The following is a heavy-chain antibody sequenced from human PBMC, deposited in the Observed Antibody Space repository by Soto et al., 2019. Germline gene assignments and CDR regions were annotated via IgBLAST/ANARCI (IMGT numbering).Heavy chain of an antibody. CDR2: IYYSGST. CDR1: GGSISSSSYY. J-gene: IGHJ5*02. CDR3: ARHHRRGPNWFDP. D-gene: IGHD3-10*01. Sequence: QLQLQESGPGLVKPSETLSLTCTVSGGSISSSSYYWGWIRQPPGKGLEWIGSIYYSGSTYYNPSLKSRVTISVDTSKNQFSLKLSSVTAADTAVYYCARHHRRGPNWFDPWGQGTLVTVSS. V-gene: IGHV4-39*01.